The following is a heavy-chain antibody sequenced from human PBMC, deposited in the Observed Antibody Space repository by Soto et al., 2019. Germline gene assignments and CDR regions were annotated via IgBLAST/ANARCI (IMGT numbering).Heavy chain of an antibody. J-gene: IGHJ4*02. D-gene: IGHD5-12*01. CDR1: GASISYGGYS. CDR2: ITHLENT. V-gene: IGHV4-30-2*06. Sequence: QLRLQESGSGVVKTSESLSLTCTVFGASISYGGYSWSWIRQSPGRGLERIGHITHLENTYFNPSFKSRVSMSIDRTQNHFSLKVTSMTAADKGRYFCVRGGGNDPFEYWGQGILVTVSS. CDR3: VRGGGNDPFEY.